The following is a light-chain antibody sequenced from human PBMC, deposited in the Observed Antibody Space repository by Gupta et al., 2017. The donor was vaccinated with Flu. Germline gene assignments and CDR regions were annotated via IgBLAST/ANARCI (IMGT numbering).Light chain of an antibody. Sequence: QSVLTQPPSVSGTPGERVTISCSGRSSNIGSNYVYWYQQFPGADPKLLIYKNNQRPSGVPDRFFGSKSGTSASLAISGLRSEDEADYFCAAWDDSLSVCYVFGTGTKVTVL. CDR3: AAWDDSLSVCYV. CDR2: KNN. V-gene: IGLV1-47*01. CDR1: SSNIGSNY. J-gene: IGLJ1*01.